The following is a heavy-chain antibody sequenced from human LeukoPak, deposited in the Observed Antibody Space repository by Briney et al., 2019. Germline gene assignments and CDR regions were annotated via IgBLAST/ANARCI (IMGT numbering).Heavy chain of an antibody. V-gene: IGHV3-30*04. D-gene: IGHD3-10*01. Sequence: GGSLRLSCAASGFTFSSYALHWVRQAPGKGLEWVAVISFDGSNIYYADSVKGRFTISRDNSKNTVYLQMNSLRPEDTAVYYYAREGRVFYGSGSYWAQDYYYYMDVWGKGTTVTVSS. CDR2: ISFDGSNI. J-gene: IGHJ6*03. CDR3: AREGRVFYGSGSYWAQDYYYYMDV. CDR1: GFTFSSYA.